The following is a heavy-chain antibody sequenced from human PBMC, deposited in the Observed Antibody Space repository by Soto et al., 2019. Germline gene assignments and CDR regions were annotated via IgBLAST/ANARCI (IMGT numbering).Heavy chain of an antibody. CDR1: GFIFNSYA. Sequence: EVQLLESGGGLVQPGGSLRLSCAASGFIFNSYAMSWVRQAPGKGLEWVSTLTSTGGTDYADYVQGRFPIARDNSKNTLDLQMNNLRAEATAVYYCAKDGDLYSGYFDYRGQGTLVTVSS. CDR3: AKDGDLYSGYFDY. V-gene: IGHV3-23*01. CDR2: LTSTGGT. J-gene: IGHJ4*02. D-gene: IGHD3-10*01.